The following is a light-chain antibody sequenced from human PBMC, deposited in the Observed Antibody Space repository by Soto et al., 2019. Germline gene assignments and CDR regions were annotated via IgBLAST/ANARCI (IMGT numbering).Light chain of an antibody. CDR2: GVT. CDR3: NSYTIITTYV. CDR1: SSDVGHSNH. Sequence: QSVLTQPASVSGSPGQSITISCTGSSSDVGHSNHVSWYQQHPGKAPKLIIYGVTNRPSGISNRFSGSKSGSTASLTISGLQPEDEADYYCNSYTIITTYVFGTGTKVTVL. J-gene: IGLJ1*01. V-gene: IGLV2-14*03.